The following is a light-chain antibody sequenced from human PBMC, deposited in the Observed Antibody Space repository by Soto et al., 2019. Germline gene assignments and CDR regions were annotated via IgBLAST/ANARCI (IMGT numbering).Light chain of an antibody. CDR2: GAS. V-gene: IGKV3-20*01. Sequence: EIVLTQSPGTLSLSPGERATLSCRASQSLTSSYLAWYQQKPGQAPRLLIYGASSRATGIPDRFTGSGSGTDFTLTISRLEPEDFAVYYCQQYDGSPRTFGKGTKVDMK. J-gene: IGKJ1*01. CDR3: QQYDGSPRT. CDR1: QSLTSSY.